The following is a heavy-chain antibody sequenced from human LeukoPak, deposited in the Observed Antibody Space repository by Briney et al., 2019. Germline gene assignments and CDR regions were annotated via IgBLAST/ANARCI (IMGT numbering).Heavy chain of an antibody. CDR1: GFTTHYW. V-gene: IGHV3-7*01. CDR2: IDRDGRVQ. CDR3: ARDGCTSTTCSTLGGFNH. Sequence: GGSLRLSCTASGFTTHYWLNWVRQSPGKGLEWVANIDRDGRVQHYVDSVEGRFTISRDNAKNSLFLQMNSLRAEDTAVYFCARDGCTSTTCSTLGGFNHWAQGTLVTVSS. D-gene: IGHD2-2*01. J-gene: IGHJ4*02.